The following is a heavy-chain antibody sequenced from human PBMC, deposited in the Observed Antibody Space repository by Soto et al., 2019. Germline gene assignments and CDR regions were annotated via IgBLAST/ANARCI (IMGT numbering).Heavy chain of an antibody. J-gene: IGHJ4*02. Sequence: SETLSLTCTVSGGSISSGGYYWSWIRQHPGKGLEWIGYIYYSGSTYYNPSLKSRVTISVDTSKNQFSLKLSSVTAADTAVYYCARGEAYSYGYLGYWGQGTLVTVSS. CDR1: GGSISSGGYY. D-gene: IGHD5-18*01. CDR2: IYYSGST. CDR3: ARGEAYSYGYLGY. V-gene: IGHV4-31*03.